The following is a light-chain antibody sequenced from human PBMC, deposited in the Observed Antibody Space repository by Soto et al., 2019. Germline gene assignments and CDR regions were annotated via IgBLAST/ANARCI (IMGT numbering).Light chain of an antibody. Sequence: QAVVTQPPSVSGAPGQRVTISCTGSSSNIGAGYDVHWYQQLPGTAPKLLIYGNSNRPSGVPDRFSGSKSGTSASLAITGLLAEDEADYYCQSYDSSLSGPVFGGGTKLTVL. CDR1: SSNIGAGYD. CDR2: GNS. V-gene: IGLV1-40*01. CDR3: QSYDSSLSGPV. J-gene: IGLJ2*01.